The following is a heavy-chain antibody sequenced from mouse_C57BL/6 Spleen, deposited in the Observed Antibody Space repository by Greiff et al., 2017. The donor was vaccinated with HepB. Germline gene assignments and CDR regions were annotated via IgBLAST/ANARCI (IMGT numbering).Heavy chain of an antibody. J-gene: IGHJ2*01. V-gene: IGHV1-77*01. Sequence: VQLQQSGAELVKPGASVKISCKASGYTFTDYYINWVKQRPGQGLEWIGKIGPGSGSTYYNEKFKGKATLTADKSSSTAYMQLSSLTSEDSAVYFCARARYYYGSSYGYFDYWGQGTTLTVSS. CDR3: ARARYYYGSSYGYFDY. CDR1: GYTFTDYY. CDR2: IGPGSGST. D-gene: IGHD1-1*01.